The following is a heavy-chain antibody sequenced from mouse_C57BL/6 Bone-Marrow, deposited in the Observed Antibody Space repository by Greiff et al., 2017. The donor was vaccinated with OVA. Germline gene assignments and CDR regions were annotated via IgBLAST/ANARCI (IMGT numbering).Heavy chain of an antibody. CDR1: GFTFTDYY. V-gene: IGHV7-3*01. Sequence: EVQLVESGGGLVQPGGSLSLSCAASGFTFTDYYMSWVRQPPGKALEWLGFIRNKANGNTTEYSASVKGRFTISRDNSQSILYLQMNALRAEDGDTYYSARFYGNYVFYWYFDVWGTGATVTVSS. CDR2: IRNKANGNTT. J-gene: IGHJ1*03. CDR3: ARFYGNYVFYWYFDV. D-gene: IGHD2-1*01.